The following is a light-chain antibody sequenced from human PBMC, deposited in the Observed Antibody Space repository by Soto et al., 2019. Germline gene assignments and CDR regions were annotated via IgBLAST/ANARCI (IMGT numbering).Light chain of an antibody. CDR1: QGIAKY. V-gene: IGKV1-27*01. J-gene: IGKJ3*01. Sequence: DFQMTQSPSSLSASEGDRVTVTCRASQGIAKYLAWYQQKPGKLHKLLIYAASTLQSGVPSRFSGSGSGTDFTLTISSLQPEDVATYYCQAHSGALRAFGPGTKVEIK. CDR3: QAHSGALRA. CDR2: AAS.